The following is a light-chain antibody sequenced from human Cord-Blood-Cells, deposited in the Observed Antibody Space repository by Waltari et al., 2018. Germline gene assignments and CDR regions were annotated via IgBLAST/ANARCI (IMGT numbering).Light chain of an antibody. CDR2: DVS. CDR3: VLYMGSGISV. Sequence: QSALTQPRSVSGSPGQSVTISCTGTSSDVGGYNYVSWYQQHPGKAPKLMIYDVSKRPSGVPDRFSGSILGNKAALTITGAQADDESDYYCVLYMGSGISVFGGGTKLTVL. V-gene: IGLV2-11*01. CDR1: SSDVGGYNY. J-gene: IGLJ3*02.